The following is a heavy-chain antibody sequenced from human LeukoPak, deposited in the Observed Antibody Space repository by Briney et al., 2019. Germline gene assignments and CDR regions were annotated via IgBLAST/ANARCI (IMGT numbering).Heavy chain of an antibody. J-gene: IGHJ3*02. CDR3: ARSEMDTIRGAFDI. Sequence: SVKVSCKASGGTFSSYAISWVRQAPGQGLEWMGRIIPILGIANYAQKFRGRVTITADKSTSTAYMELSSLRSEDTAVYYCARSEMDTIRGAFDIWGQGTMVTVSS. CDR2: IIPILGIA. V-gene: IGHV1-69*04. CDR1: GGTFSSYA. D-gene: IGHD5-24*01.